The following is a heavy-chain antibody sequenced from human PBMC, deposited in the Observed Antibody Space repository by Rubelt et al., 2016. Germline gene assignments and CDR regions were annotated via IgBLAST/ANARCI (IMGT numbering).Heavy chain of an antibody. Sequence: QVQLQQWGAGLLKPSETLSLTCAVYGGSFSGYYWSWIRQPPGKGLEWIGEINHSGSTNYNPSLKSRFTISVDTSRKQFSLKLSSVTAADTAVYYCASTSSGWYAYFQHWGQGTLVTVSS. CDR2: INHSGST. CDR3: ASTSSGWYAYFQH. CDR1: GGSFSGYY. V-gene: IGHV4-34*01. J-gene: IGHJ1*01. D-gene: IGHD6-19*01.